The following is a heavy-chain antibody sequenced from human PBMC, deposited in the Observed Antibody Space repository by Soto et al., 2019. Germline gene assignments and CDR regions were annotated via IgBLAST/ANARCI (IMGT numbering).Heavy chain of an antibody. Sequence: PGGSLRLSCAASGFTFSSYAMTWVRQAPGKGLEWVANIKQDGSETYYVASVKGRFTISRDNAKNSLYLQMNSLRAEDTAVYYCGRDRYCSSGVCSKDRGIDYWGQGTLVTVSS. CDR2: IKQDGSET. V-gene: IGHV3-7*01. D-gene: IGHD2-8*01. CDR3: GRDRYCSSGVCSKDRGIDY. CDR1: GFTFSSYA. J-gene: IGHJ4*02.